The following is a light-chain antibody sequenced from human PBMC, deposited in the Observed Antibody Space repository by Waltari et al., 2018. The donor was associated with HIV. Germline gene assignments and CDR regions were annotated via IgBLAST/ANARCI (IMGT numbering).Light chain of an antibody. J-gene: IGLJ2*01. CDR2: DVD. CDR1: SSAISTYNF. Sequence: QSALTHPASVSRSPGQSLTIPCSGTSSAISTYNFVSWYHKHPDKAPKRLIYDVDTRPSGVPRRFSGSKSGDTASLTISAIQADDEADYFCSSYTTTNTVVFGGGTKVSVL. V-gene: IGLV2-14*03. CDR3: SSYTTTNTVV.